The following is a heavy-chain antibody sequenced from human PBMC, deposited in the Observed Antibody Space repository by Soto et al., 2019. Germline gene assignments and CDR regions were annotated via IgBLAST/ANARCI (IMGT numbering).Heavy chain of an antibody. Sequence: KTSDTLSLTSTVACASISSGDSYWTWIREHAGEGLEWIGYISYSGSTYYNPSLKSRVTISLDTSKNQFSLNLSSVTAADTAVYYCAREASGHITIFGVALGGAMDVWGQGTTVTVSS. J-gene: IGHJ6*02. CDR3: AREASGHITIFGVALGGAMDV. V-gene: IGHV4-30-4*02. CDR2: ISYSGST. D-gene: IGHD3-3*01. CDR1: CASISSGDSY.